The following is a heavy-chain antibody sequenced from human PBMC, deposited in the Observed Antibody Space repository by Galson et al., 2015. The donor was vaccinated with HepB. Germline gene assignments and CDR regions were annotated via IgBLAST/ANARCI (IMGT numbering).Heavy chain of an antibody. D-gene: IGHD2-2*01. CDR2: ITPILGIA. CDR1: GGTFSSYA. CDR3: ARSSGSTSRNPSYYYYYMDV. Sequence: SVKVSCKASGGTFSSYAISWVRQAPGQGLEWMGRITPILGIANYAQKFQGRVTITADKSTSTAYMELSSLRSEDTAVYYCARSSGSTSRNPSYYYYYMDVWGKGTTVTVSS. V-gene: IGHV1-69*04. J-gene: IGHJ6*03.